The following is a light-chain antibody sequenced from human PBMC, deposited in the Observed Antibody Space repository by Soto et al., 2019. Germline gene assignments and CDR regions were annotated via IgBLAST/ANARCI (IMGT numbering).Light chain of an antibody. CDR1: TSNIGTNI. Sequence: QSVLTQPPSASGTPGQRVTISCSGRTSNIGTNIVSWYQQLPGTAPKLLIFGDNQRPSGVPDRFSGSKSGTSASLAISGLQSEDEADYYCCSYSGSYTSPLVFGTGTKLTVL. CDR2: GDN. V-gene: IGLV1-44*01. J-gene: IGLJ1*01. CDR3: CSYSGSYTSPLV.